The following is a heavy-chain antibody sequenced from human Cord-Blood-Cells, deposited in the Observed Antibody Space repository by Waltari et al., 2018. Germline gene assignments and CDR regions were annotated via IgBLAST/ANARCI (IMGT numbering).Heavy chain of an antibody. CDR3: TRQGAVAGNY. D-gene: IGHD6-19*01. V-gene: IGHV3-73*02. J-gene: IGHJ4*02. CDR2: IRSKANSDAT. Sequence: EVQLVESGGGLVQPGGSLKLSCAASGFTFSGSAMHWVRQASGKGLEWVGRIRSKANSDATAYAASVKGRFTISRDDSKNTAYLQMNSLKTEDTAMYYCTRQGAVAGNYWGQGTLVTVSS. CDR1: GFTFSGSA.